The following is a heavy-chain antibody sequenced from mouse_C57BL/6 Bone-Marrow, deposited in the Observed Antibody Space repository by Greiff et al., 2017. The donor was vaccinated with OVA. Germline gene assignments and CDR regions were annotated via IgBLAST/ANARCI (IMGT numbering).Heavy chain of an antibody. D-gene: IGHD1-1*01. V-gene: IGHV7-3*01. CDR1: GFTFTDYY. J-gene: IGHJ4*01. CDR3: ARYNTTVVGLYAMDY. CDR2: IRNKANGYTT. Sequence: EVKVVESGGGLVQPGGSLSLSCAASGFTFTDYYMSWVRQPPGKALEWLGFIRNKANGYTTEYSASVQGRFTISRDNSQSILYRQMNALRAEDSATYYCARYNTTVVGLYAMDYWGQGTSVTVSS.